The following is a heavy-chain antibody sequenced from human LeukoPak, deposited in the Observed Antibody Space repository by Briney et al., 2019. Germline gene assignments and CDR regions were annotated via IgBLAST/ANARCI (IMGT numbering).Heavy chain of an antibody. Sequence: SETLSLTCTVSDGSISSYYWSWIRQPPGKGPEWIGHIYDSGSTNYNPSLKSRVTISVDTSKNQFSLKLSSVTAADTAVYYCAREFSWSGFFDYWGQGTLVTVSS. CDR1: DGSISSYY. CDR2: IYDSGST. CDR3: AREFSWSGFFDY. D-gene: IGHD3-3*01. V-gene: IGHV4-59*01. J-gene: IGHJ4*02.